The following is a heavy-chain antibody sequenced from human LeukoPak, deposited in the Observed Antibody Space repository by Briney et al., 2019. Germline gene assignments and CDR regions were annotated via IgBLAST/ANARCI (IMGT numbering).Heavy chain of an antibody. J-gene: IGHJ6*03. CDR3: AKVSSGWPRNYYYYYYMDV. D-gene: IGHD6-19*01. Sequence: GGSLRLSCAASGFTFSSYGMHWVRQAPGKGLGWVAVISYDGSNKYYADSVKGRFTISRDNSKNTLYLQMNSLRAEDTAVYYCAKVSSGWPRNYYYYYYMDVWGKGTTVTVSS. V-gene: IGHV3-30*18. CDR2: ISYDGSNK. CDR1: GFTFSSYG.